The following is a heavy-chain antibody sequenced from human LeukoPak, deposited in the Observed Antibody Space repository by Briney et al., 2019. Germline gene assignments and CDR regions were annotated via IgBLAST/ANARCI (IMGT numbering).Heavy chain of an antibody. CDR3: ARARRDMVRGVDPDISGYYFDY. J-gene: IGHJ4*02. D-gene: IGHD3-10*01. CDR1: GYTFTSYA. CDR2: INPNSGGT. V-gene: IGHV1-2*02. Sequence: ASVKVSCKASGYTFTSYAMNWVRQAPGQGLEWMGWINPNSGGTNYAQKFQGRVTMTRDTSISTAYMELSRLRSDDTAVYYCARARRDMVRGVDPDISGYYFDYWGQGTLVTVSS.